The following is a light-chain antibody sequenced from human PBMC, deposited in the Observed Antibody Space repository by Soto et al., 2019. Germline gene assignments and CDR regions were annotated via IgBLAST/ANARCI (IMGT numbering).Light chain of an antibody. CDR2: AAS. V-gene: IGKV1-39*01. J-gene: IGKJ3*01. CDR1: QSISSY. Sequence: DIQMTQSPSSLSASVGDRVTITCRASQSISSYLHWYQQKPGKAPKLLIFAASSLQSGVPSRFSGSGSGTDFTLTIYSLQSEDFATYYCQQSYSTPFTFGPGTKVDIK. CDR3: QQSYSTPFT.